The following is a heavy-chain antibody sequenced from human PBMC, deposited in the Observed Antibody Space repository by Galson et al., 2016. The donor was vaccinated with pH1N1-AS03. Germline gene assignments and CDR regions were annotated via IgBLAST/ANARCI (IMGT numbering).Heavy chain of an antibody. Sequence: SLRLSCAASGFTFSKFEMNWVRQAPGKGLEWVAVIWYDGSNKNYVDSVKGRFIVSRDNSNDTLYLRMNSLRAEDTAVYYCARDRPNYNVYLDHWGQGILVTVSS. V-gene: IGHV3-33*07. D-gene: IGHD5-24*01. CDR3: ARDRPNYNVYLDH. CDR1: GFTFSKFE. J-gene: IGHJ4*02. CDR2: IWYDGSNK.